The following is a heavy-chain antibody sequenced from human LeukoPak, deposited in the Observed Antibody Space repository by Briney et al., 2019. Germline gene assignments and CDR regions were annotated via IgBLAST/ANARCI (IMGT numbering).Heavy chain of an antibody. CDR3: AKVYSSGWSPIDY. Sequence: GGSLRLSCAASGFTFSSYGMHWVRQAPGKGLEWVAVISYDGSNKYYADSVKGRFTTSRDNSKNTLYLQMNSLRAEDTAVYYCAKVYSSGWSPIDYWGQGTLVTVSS. CDR2: ISYDGSNK. J-gene: IGHJ4*02. V-gene: IGHV3-30*18. D-gene: IGHD6-19*01. CDR1: GFTFSSYG.